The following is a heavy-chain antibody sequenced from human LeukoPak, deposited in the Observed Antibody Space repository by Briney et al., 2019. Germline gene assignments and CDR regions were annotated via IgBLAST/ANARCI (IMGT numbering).Heavy chain of an antibody. D-gene: IGHD2-2*01. CDR1: GGSISSDY. CDR2: IYTSGST. J-gene: IGHJ5*02. V-gene: IGHV4-4*07. CDR3: ARDGEYQLLYNWFDP. Sequence: SETLSLTCTLSGGSISSDYWSWIRQPAGKGLEWIGRIYTSGSTNYNPSLKSRVTMSVDTSKNQFSLKLSSVTAADTAVYYCARDGEYQLLYNWFDPWGQGTLVTVSS.